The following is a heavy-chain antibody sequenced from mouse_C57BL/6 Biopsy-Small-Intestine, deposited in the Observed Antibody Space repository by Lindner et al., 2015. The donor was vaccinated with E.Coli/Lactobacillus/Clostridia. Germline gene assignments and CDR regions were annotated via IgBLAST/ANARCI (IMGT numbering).Heavy chain of an antibody. V-gene: IGHV1S26*01. CDR3: ARDGYDNNGYYSSRNFDP. CDR2: ISTYKGNT. CDR1: GYTFTNFG. J-gene: IGHJ4*01. Sequence: SVKVSCKASGYTFTNFGINWVRQAPGQGLEWMGWISTYKGNTNYAQKFQGRVTMTTDTSANTVYVEVRSLRSDDTAVYYCARDGYDNNGYYSSRNFDPWGQGTLVTVSS. D-gene: IGHD2-3*01.